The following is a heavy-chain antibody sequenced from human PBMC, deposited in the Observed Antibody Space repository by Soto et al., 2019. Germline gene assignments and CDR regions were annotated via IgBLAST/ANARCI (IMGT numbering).Heavy chain of an antibody. CDR2: IIPIFGTA. CDR1: GGTFSSYA. V-gene: IGHV1-69*13. D-gene: IGHD1-26*01. CDR3: ARDSGSYYPFDY. Sequence: SVKVSCKASGGTFSSYAISWVRQAPGQGLEWMGGIIPIFGTANYAQKFQGRVTITADESTSTAYMELSSLRSEGTAVYYCARDSGSYYPFDYWGQGTLVTVSS. J-gene: IGHJ4*02.